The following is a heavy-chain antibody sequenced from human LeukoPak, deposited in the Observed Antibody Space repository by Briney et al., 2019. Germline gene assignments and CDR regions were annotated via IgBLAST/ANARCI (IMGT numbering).Heavy chain of an antibody. J-gene: IGHJ2*01. D-gene: IGHD6-19*01. CDR3: AGDPNPQDSSGWYIGWYFDL. V-gene: IGHV1-69*01. Sequence: GSSVKVSCKASGGTFSSYAISWVRQAPGQGLEWMGGIIPIFGTANYAQKFQGRVTITADESTSTAYMELSSLRSEDTAVYYCAGDPNPQDSSGWYIGWYFDLWGRGTLVTVSS. CDR2: IIPIFGTA. CDR1: GGTFSSYA.